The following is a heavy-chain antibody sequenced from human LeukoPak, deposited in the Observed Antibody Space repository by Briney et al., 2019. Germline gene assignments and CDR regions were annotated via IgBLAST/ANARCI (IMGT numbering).Heavy chain of an antibody. CDR3: ARDKLQVGYYYYYYYMDV. J-gene: IGHJ6*03. D-gene: IGHD5-24*01. CDR2: ISSSSNYI. Sequence: PGGSLRLSCAASGFTFSSYSMNWVRQAPGKGLEWVSSISSSSNYIYYVDSLKGRFTISRDNAKNSLYLQMNSLRAEDTAVYYCARDKLQVGYYYYYYYMDVWGKGTTVTVSS. CDR1: GFTFSSYS. V-gene: IGHV3-21*01.